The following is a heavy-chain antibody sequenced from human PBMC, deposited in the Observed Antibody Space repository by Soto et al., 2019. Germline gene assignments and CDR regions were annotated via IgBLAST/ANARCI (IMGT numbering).Heavy chain of an antibody. J-gene: IGHJ6*02. CDR1: GFTFSSYG. CDR3: ARASYYYGSGSQYYYGMDV. Sequence: QVQLVESGGGVVQPGRSLRLSCAASGFTFSSYGMHWVRQAPGKGLEWVAVIWDDGSNKYYADSVKGRFTISRDNSKNTLYLQMNSLRAEDTAVYYCARASYYYGSGSQYYYGMDVWGQGTTVTVSS. V-gene: IGHV3-33*01. D-gene: IGHD3-10*01. CDR2: IWDDGSNK.